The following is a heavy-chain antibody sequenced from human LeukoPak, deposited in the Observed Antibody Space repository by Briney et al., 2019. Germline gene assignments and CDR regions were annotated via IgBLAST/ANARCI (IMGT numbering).Heavy chain of an antibody. J-gene: IGHJ4*02. CDR2: IIPIFGTA. V-gene: IGHV1-69*13. CDR1: GGTFSSYA. Sequence: ASVKVSCKASGGTFSSYAISWVRQAPGQGLEWMGGIIPIFGTANYAQKFQGRVTITADESTSTAYMELSSLRSEDTAVYYCASGGIAAAGTSLIGVFDYWGQGTLVTVSS. CDR3: ASGGIAAAGTSLIGVFDY. D-gene: IGHD6-13*01.